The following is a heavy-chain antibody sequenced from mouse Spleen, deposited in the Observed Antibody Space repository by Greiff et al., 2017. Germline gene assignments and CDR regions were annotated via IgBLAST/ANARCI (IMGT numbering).Heavy chain of an antibody. D-gene: IGHD1-1*01. J-gene: IGHJ4*01. V-gene: IGHV5-12*02. CDR3: ARPITTVVGNYAMDY. CDR2: ISNGGGST. Sequence: EVMLVESGGGLVQPGGSLKLSCATSGFTFSDYYMYWVRQTPEKRLEWVAYISNGGGSTYYPDTVKGRFTISRDNAKNTLYLQMSRLKSEDTAMYYCARPITTVVGNYAMDYWGQGTSVTVSS. CDR1: GFTFSDYY.